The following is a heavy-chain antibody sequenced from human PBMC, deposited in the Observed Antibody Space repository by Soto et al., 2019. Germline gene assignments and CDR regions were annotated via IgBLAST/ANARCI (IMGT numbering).Heavy chain of an antibody. CDR1: GFIFSNFG. J-gene: IGHJ6*03. Sequence: EVQLLESGGGLVQPGGSLRLSCEASGFIFSNFGMSWVRQAPGKGLEWVSTVSGSGSSTYYADSVKGRFTISRDNSKKVLYLQMNSLRAEDTAAYYCAKLYEFGELCYMDAWGKGNTVSVSS. CDR2: VSGSGSST. CDR3: AKLYEFGELCYMDA. V-gene: IGHV3-23*01. D-gene: IGHD3-10*01.